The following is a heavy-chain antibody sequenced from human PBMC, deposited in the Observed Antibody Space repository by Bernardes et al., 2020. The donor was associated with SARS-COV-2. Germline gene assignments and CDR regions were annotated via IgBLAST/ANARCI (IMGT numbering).Heavy chain of an antibody. D-gene: IGHD3-16*02. CDR2: ISAYNGNT. CDR3: ARAGGNYRLYYYGMDV. V-gene: IGHV1-18*01. J-gene: IGHJ6*02. CDR1: GYTFTSYG. Sequence: ASMKVSCKASGYTFTSYGISWVRQAPGQGLEWMGWISAYNGNTNYAQKLQGRVTMTTDTSTSTAYMELRSLRSDDTAVYYCARAGGNYRLYYYGMDVWGQGTTVTVSS.